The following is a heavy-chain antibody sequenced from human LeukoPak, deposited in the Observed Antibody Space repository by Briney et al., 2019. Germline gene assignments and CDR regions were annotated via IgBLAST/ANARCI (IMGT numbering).Heavy chain of an antibody. CDR2: IYNSGST. J-gene: IGHJ4*02. Sequence: SETLSLTCTVSGGSISSYYWSWIRQPPGKGLECIGYIYNSGSTNYNPSLKSRVSISVDTSKNQFSLKLSSVTAADTAVDYCARGGVLGYCTSTSCYPPFDYWGKGTLVTVST. D-gene: IGHD2-2*01. V-gene: IGHV4-59*08. CDR1: GGSISSYY. CDR3: ARGGVLGYCTSTSCYPPFDY.